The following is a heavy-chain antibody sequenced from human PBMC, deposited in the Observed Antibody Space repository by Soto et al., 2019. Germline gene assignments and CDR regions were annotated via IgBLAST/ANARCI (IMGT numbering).Heavy chain of an antibody. J-gene: IGHJ6*02. CDR1: GGSISSYY. D-gene: IGHD6-19*01. Sequence: SETLSLTCTVSGGSISSYYWSWIRQPPGKGLEWIGYIYYSGSTNYNPSLKSRVTISVDTSKNQFSLKLSSVTAADTAVYYCARALIAVAGGYYYYYGMDVWGQGTTVTVSS. CDR3: ARALIAVAGGYYYYYGMDV. V-gene: IGHV4-59*01. CDR2: IYYSGST.